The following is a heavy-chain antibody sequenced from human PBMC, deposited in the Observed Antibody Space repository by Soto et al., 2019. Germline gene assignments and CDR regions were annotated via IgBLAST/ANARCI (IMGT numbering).Heavy chain of an antibody. D-gene: IGHD3-3*01. Sequence: GASVKVSCKASGYTFTSYAMHWVRQAPGQRLEWMGWINAGNGNTKYSQKFQGRVTITRDTSASTAYMELSSLRSEDTAVYYCAAGAKGGGYYPGNPFFLYNMDVWGKGTTVTVSS. CDR1: GYTFTSYA. CDR2: INAGNGNT. CDR3: AAGAKGGGYYPGNPFFLYNMDV. V-gene: IGHV1-3*01. J-gene: IGHJ6*03.